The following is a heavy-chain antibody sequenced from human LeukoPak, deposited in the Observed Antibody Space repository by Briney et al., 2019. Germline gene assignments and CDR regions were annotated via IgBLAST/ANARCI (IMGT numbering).Heavy chain of an antibody. Sequence: ASVKVSCKASGYTFTGYYMHWVRQAPGQGLEWMGWINPNSGGTNYAQKFQGRVTMTRDTSISTAYMELSRLRSDDTAVYYCARALRLAVAGTGAYWGQGTLVTVSS. CDR3: ARALRLAVAGTGAY. V-gene: IGHV1-2*02. J-gene: IGHJ4*02. D-gene: IGHD6-19*01. CDR1: GYTFTGYY. CDR2: INPNSGGT.